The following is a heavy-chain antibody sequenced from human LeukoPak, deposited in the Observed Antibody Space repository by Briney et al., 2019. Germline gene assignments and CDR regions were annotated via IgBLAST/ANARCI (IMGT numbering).Heavy chain of an antibody. CDR1: GFTFSSYG. V-gene: IGHV3-30*03. J-gene: IGHJ4*02. CDR3: TAGGGTAMVIDY. D-gene: IGHD5-18*01. Sequence: GGSLRLSCAASGFTFSSYGMHWFRQAPGKGLDWVAVISYDGSNKYYADSVKGRFTISRDNSKNTLYLQMNSLRAEDTAVYYCTAGGGTAMVIDYWGQGTLVTVSS. CDR2: ISYDGSNK.